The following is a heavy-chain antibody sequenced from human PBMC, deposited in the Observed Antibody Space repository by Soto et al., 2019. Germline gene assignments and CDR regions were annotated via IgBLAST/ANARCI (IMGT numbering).Heavy chain of an antibody. J-gene: IGHJ4*02. V-gene: IGHV3-30*18. Sequence: QVQLVESGGGVVQPGRSLRLSCAASGFTFSSYGMHWVRQAPGKGLEWVTVISYDGKVAYYADSVTGRVTISRDNSKNTLYLQMNSLRTEDTAMYYCAKEGPITNWYFDYWGQGTLVTVSS. CDR3: AKEGPITNWYFDY. CDR1: GFTFSSYG. CDR2: ISYDGKVA. D-gene: IGHD1-1*01.